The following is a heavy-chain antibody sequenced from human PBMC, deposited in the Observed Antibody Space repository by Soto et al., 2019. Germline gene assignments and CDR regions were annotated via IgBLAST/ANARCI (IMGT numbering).Heavy chain of an antibody. J-gene: IGHJ4*02. V-gene: IGHV4-39*01. CDR1: GGSISSSSYY. Sequence: QLQLQESGPGQVKPSETLSLTCTVSGGSISSSSYYWGWIRQPPGKGLEWIGSIYYSGSTYYNPSLKSRVTISVDTSKNQFSLKLSSVTAADTAVYYCARDRYGDSPIYYWGQGTLVTVSS. CDR3: ARDRYGDSPIYY. D-gene: IGHD4-17*01. CDR2: IYYSGST.